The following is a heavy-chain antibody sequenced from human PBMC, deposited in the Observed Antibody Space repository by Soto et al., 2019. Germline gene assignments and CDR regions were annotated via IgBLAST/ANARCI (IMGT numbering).Heavy chain of an antibody. Sequence: QVQLVQSGAEVKKPGASVKVSCKASGYTFTSYGITWVRQAPGQGLEWMGWISTYNGYTDYAQKLQGRVSMTRDTSTSTAYMELRSLRSDDTAVYYCVSGSDFDYWGQGTLVTVSS. CDR2: ISTYNGYT. CDR3: VSGSDFDY. V-gene: IGHV1-18*01. CDR1: GYTFTSYG. J-gene: IGHJ4*02.